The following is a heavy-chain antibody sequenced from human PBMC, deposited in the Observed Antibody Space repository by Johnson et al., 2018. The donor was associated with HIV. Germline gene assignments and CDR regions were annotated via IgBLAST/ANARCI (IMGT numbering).Heavy chain of an antibody. J-gene: IGHJ3*01. V-gene: IGHV3-66*01. CDR3: SRDSPKRWLGVDAFDL. CDR1: GFTFSSYG. Sequence: VQLVESGGGVVQPGRSLRLSCAASGFTFSSYGMHWVRQAPGKGLEWVSVIYSGGSTYYADSVKGRFTISRDNSKNTLYLQMNSLRAEDTAEYSCSRDSPKRWLGVDAFDLWGLGTMVTVSS. D-gene: IGHD6-19*01. CDR2: IYSGGST.